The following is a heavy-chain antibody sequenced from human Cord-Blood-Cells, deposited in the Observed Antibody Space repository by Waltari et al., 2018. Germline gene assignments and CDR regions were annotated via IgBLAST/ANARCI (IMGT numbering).Heavy chain of an antibody. CDR2: IYYSGST. D-gene: IGHD2-2*01. CDR3: ASWKRGYCSSTSCYYFDY. Sequence: QLQLQESGPGLVTPSETLSLTCTVSGGSISSSSYYWGWISQPPGKGREWIGSIYYSGSTYYNPCLKSRVTISVDTSKNQFSLKLSSVTAADTAVYYCASWKRGYCSSTSCYYFDYWGQGTLVTVSS. V-gene: IGHV4-39*01. J-gene: IGHJ4*02. CDR1: GGSISSSSYY.